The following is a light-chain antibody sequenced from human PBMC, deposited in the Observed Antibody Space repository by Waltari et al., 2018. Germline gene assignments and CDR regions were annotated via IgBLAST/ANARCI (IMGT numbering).Light chain of an antibody. CDR2: DAS. CDR3: QQRSNWPPLWT. Sequence: EIVLTQSPATLSLSPGERATLSCRASQSVSSYLAWYQQKPGQAPRLLIYDASNRATGIPARFSGSGSGTDFTLTISSLEPEDFAVYYCQQRSNWPPLWTFGQGNNVEIK. J-gene: IGKJ1*01. CDR1: QSVSSY. V-gene: IGKV3-11*01.